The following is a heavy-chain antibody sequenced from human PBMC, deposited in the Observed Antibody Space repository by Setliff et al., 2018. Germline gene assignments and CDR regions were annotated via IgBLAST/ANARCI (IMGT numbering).Heavy chain of an antibody. Sequence: PSETLSLTCAVSGSAISSGHYWGWIRQPPGKGGLEWIGSFRPSGRTYYNPSLKSRVTISLDTSRKQFSLKLSSVTAADTAVYYCARGLTPTINYYYYYMDVWGKGTTVTVSS. J-gene: IGHJ6*03. CDR1: GSAISSGHY. D-gene: IGHD3-9*01. CDR2: FRPSGRT. CDR3: ARGLTPTINYYYYYMDV. V-gene: IGHV4-38-2*01.